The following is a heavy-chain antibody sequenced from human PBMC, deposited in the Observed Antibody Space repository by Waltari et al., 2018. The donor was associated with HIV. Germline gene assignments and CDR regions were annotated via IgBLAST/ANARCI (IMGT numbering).Heavy chain of an antibody. CDR1: GYMFTGHY. D-gene: IGHD2-2*01. CDR3: ARESGYQLVRWLDP. V-gene: IGHV1-2*02. Sequence: QVHLVQSGPAVKKPGASMKVSCKASGYMFTGHYTHWLRQAPGQGLEWMGWINPISGGTNYAQTLQGRVTMTRDASINTVYMELKSLRYDDTAMYYCARESGYQLVRWLDPWGQGTRVTVSS. CDR2: INPISGGT. J-gene: IGHJ5*02.